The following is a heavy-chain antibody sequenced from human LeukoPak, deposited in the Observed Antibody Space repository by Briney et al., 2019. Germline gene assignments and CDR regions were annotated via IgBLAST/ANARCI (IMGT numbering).Heavy chain of an antibody. CDR3: VRRIVGAISG. J-gene: IGHJ4*02. D-gene: IGHD1-26*01. CDR1: GGSFSGYY. V-gene: IGHV4-34*01. Sequence: NASETLSLTCAVYGGSFSGYYWSWIRQPPAKGLEWIGEINHSGSTNYNPSLKSRVTISLDTSKNQFSLKLSSVTAADTAVYYCVRRIVGAISGWGQGTLVTVSS. CDR2: INHSGST.